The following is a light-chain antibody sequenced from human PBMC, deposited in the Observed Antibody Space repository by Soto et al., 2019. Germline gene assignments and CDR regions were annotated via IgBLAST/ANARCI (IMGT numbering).Light chain of an antibody. CDR3: LQDYNYPWT. CDR2: AAS. CDR1: QGIRND. Sequence: AIQMTQSPSSLSASVGDRVTITCRASQGIRNDLGWYQQKPGKAPKLLIYAASSLQSGVPSRFSGSASGTDFALTISSLQPEDFATYYCLQDYNYPWTFDQGTKVEIK. V-gene: IGKV1-6*01. J-gene: IGKJ1*01.